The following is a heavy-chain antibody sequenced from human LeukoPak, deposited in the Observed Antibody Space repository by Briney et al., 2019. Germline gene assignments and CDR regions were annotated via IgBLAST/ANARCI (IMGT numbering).Heavy chain of an antibody. CDR3: ARVLRYCSGGNCYSGGLGYMDV. V-gene: IGHV3-74*03. J-gene: IGHJ6*03. Sequence: PGGSLRLSCTASRFTFSGHWIHWVRQPPGMGLVWVSRINERGTDSMYAESVKGRFTISRDNAKNTVYLQMNSLRAEDTAVYYCARVLRYCSGGNCYSGGLGYMDVWGKGTTVTISS. CDR2: INERGTDS. D-gene: IGHD2-15*01. CDR1: RFTFSGHW.